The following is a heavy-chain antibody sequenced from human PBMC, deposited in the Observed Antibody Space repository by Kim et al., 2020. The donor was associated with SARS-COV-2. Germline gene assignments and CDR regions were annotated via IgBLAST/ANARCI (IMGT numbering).Heavy chain of an antibody. Sequence: SETLSLTCAVYGGSFSGYYWSWIRQPPGKGLEWIGEINHSGSTNYNPSLKSRVTISVDTSKNQFSLKLSSVTAADTAVYYCARGGGGSQNIVVVPAAISLGYYGMDVWGQGTTVTVSS. J-gene: IGHJ6*02. V-gene: IGHV4-34*01. D-gene: IGHD2-2*01. CDR3: ARGGGGSQNIVVVPAAISLGYYGMDV. CDR2: INHSGST. CDR1: GGSFSGYY.